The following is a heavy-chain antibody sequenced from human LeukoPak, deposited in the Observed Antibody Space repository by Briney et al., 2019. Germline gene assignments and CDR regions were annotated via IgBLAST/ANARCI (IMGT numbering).Heavy chain of an antibody. J-gene: IGHJ5*02. V-gene: IGHV4-59*01. Sequence: SETLSLTCTVSDGSISSSYWSWIRQPPGKGPEWIGSIYYSGSTNYNPSLKSRVTISVDTSKNQFSLKLSSVTAADTAVYYCARDHGDYLKWFDPWGQGTLVTVSS. CDR3: ARDHGDYLKWFDP. D-gene: IGHD4-17*01. CDR2: IYYSGST. CDR1: DGSISSSY.